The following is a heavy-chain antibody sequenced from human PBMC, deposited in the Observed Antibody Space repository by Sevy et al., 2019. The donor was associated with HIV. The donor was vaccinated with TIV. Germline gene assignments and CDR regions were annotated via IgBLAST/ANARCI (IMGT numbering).Heavy chain of an antibody. V-gene: IGHV3-74*01. J-gene: IGHJ6*03. Sequence: GGSLRLSCAASGFTFSSYWMHWVRQAPGKGLVWVSRINSDGSSTSYADSVKGRFTISRDNAKNTLYLQMNSLRAEDTAVYYCGFQGYSYGHYYYYYYRDVWGKGTTVTVSS. CDR2: INSDGSST. CDR3: GFQGYSYGHYYYYYYRDV. CDR1: GFTFSSYW. D-gene: IGHD5-18*01.